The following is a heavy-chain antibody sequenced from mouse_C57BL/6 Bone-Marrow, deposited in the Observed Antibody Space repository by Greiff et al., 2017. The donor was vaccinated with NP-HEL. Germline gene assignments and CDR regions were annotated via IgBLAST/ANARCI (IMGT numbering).Heavy chain of an antibody. CDR3: ARYRASTGTRSMDY. Sequence: QVQLQQSGAELVKPGASVKLSCKASGYTFTSYWMHWVKQRPGQGLDWIGYIYPSSGYTKYNQKFKDKATLTADKSSSTAYMQLSSLTYEDSAVYYCARYRASTGTRSMDYWGQGTSVTVSS. D-gene: IGHD4-1*02. J-gene: IGHJ4*01. V-gene: IGHV1-7*01. CDR2: IYPSSGYT. CDR1: GYTFTSYW.